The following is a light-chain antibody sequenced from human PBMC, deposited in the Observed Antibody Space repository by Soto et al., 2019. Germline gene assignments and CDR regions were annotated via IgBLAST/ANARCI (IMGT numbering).Light chain of an antibody. J-gene: IGKJ5*01. CDR3: QHYKSFPIT. CDR1: QGISTL. V-gene: IGKV1-13*02. CDR2: ESS. Sequence: AIQLTQSPSSLSAYVGDRVTITCRASQGISTLLAWYQQKPGQAPKVLIYESSLLQSGVPSRFSGSGSGTDFTLTISSLQPEDVATYYCQHYKSFPITFGQGTRLEI.